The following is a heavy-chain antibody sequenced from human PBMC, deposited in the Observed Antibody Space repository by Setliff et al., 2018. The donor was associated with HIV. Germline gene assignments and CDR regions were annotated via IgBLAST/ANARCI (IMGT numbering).Heavy chain of an antibody. V-gene: IGHV4-38-2*02. Sequence: PSETLSLTCTVSGYSMTSDYLWGWIRQPPGKGLEWIGSIYHSGTTYYNPSLKSRVTISVDTSKNQFSLKLSSVTAADTAVYYCARRAYTYGLWGQGTLVTVSS. CDR3: ARRAYTYGL. CDR1: GYSMTSDYL. J-gene: IGHJ4*02. CDR2: IYHSGTT. D-gene: IGHD5-18*01.